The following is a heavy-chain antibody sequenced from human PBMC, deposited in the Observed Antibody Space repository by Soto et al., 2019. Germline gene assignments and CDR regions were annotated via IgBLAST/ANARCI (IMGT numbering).Heavy chain of an antibody. CDR2: IKTAGGDT. Sequence: ASVKVSCKASGGTFSSYAISWVRQAPGQGLEWMGIIKTAGGDTNYAQKFRGRVTMTRDTSTSTVYMELSSLRSEDTAVYYCAREGLWGQGTLVTVSS. CDR1: GGTFSSYA. CDR3: AREGL. V-gene: IGHV1-46*01. J-gene: IGHJ4*02.